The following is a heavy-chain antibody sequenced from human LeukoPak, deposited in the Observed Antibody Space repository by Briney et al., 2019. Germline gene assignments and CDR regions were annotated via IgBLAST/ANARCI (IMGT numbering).Heavy chain of an antibody. CDR2: IYYSGST. V-gene: IGHV4-39*02. CDR3: ARESGLWPNYNYGMTV. J-gene: IGHJ6*01. CDR1: GGSLSSSSYY. Sequence: PEAPSLTCTVSGGSLSSSSYYWGWIRRPPGEGLEWSGNIYYSGSTYYNPSLKSRVTTSVDTSKNQFSLKLSSVTAADTTVYYCARESGLWPNYNYGMTVGGEGTTV. D-gene: IGHD2-8*02.